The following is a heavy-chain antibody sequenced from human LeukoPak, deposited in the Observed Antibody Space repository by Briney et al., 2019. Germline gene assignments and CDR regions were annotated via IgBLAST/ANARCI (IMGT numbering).Heavy chain of an antibody. V-gene: IGHV3-64D*06. CDR3: VNGRCSSTSCYGGDY. D-gene: IGHD2-2*01. CDR1: GFTFNNYA. J-gene: IGHJ4*02. CDR2: ITSNGRST. Sequence: GGPLRLSCSASGFTFNNYAMHWVRQAPGKGREYVSAITSNGRSTYYADSVKGRFTISRDNSKNTLYLQMSGLRAEDTAVYYCVNGRCSSTSCYGGDYWGQGTLVTVSS.